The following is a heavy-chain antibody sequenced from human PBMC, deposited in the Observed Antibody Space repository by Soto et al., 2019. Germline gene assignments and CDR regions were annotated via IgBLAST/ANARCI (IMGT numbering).Heavy chain of an antibody. V-gene: IGHV4-34*01. CDR1: GGSFSNYA. Sequence: QVQIQQWGGGLLKPSETLSLSCTVYGGSFSNYAWSWIRQPPGRGLEWLGEIYHNGKSDYNPSLKSRVTIAVDTSKNQFSLKLSSVIAADTAVYFCARGGYWRFDYWGQGALVTVSS. CDR2: IYHNGKS. CDR3: ARGGYWRFDY. D-gene: IGHD3-22*01. J-gene: IGHJ4*02.